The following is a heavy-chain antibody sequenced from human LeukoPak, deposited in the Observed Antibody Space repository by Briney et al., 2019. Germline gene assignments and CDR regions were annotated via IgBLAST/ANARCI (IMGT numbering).Heavy chain of an antibody. Sequence: PSETLSLTCTVSGGSISSYYWSWIRQPAGKGLEWIGRIYTSGSTNYNPSLKSRVTMSVDKSKNQFSLKLSSVTAADTAVYYCARVRHYCSSTSCYDLSAFDIWGQGTMVTVSS. CDR2: IYTSGST. CDR3: ARVRHYCSSTSCYDLSAFDI. CDR1: GGSISSYY. J-gene: IGHJ3*02. D-gene: IGHD2-2*01. V-gene: IGHV4-4*07.